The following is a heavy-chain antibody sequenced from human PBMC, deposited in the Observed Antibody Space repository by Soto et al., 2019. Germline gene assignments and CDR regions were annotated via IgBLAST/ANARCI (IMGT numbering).Heavy chain of an antibody. Sequence: GGSLRLSCAASGFTFSSYWMSWVRQPPGKGLEWVANIKKDGSEKYYVDSVKGRFTISRDNGKNTLYLQMNSLRAEDTAVYYCARDGVYDFWSGYSYYYYYHMDVWGKGTTVTVSS. CDR1: GFTFSSYW. V-gene: IGHV3-7*01. J-gene: IGHJ6*03. CDR2: IKKDGSEK. CDR3: ARDGVYDFWSGYSYYYYYHMDV. D-gene: IGHD3-3*01.